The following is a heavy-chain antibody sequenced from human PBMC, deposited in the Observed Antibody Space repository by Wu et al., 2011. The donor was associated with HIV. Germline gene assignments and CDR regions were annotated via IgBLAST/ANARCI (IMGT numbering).Heavy chain of an antibody. J-gene: IGHJ6*02. CDR3: ARNTDSVATSLYSLGV. CDR1: GDGFRGYA. V-gene: IGHV1-69*01. Sequence: QVQLVQFGAEVKKPGSSVKVICKASGDGFRGYAISWVRQAPGQGLEWMGGINPLFQTTKHAQKFQGRLRITTDESKTTAYLELNSLKSEDTAVYYCARNTDSVATSLYSLGVWGPGTTVTRLL. CDR2: INPLFQTT. D-gene: IGHD6-19*01.